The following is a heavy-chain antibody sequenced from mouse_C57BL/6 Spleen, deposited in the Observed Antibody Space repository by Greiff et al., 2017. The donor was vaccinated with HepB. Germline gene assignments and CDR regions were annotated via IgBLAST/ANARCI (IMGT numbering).Heavy chain of an antibody. CDR2: IHPNSGST. D-gene: IGHD1-1*01. V-gene: IGHV1-64*01. J-gene: IGHJ1*03. CDR3: AREATVVATGYFDV. Sequence: QVQLQQPGAELVKPGASVKLSCKASGYTFTSYWMHWVKQRPGQGLEWIGMIHPNSGSTNYNEKFKSKATLTVDKSSSTAYMQLSSLTSEDSAVYYCAREATVVATGYFDVWGTGTTVTVSS. CDR1: GYTFTSYW.